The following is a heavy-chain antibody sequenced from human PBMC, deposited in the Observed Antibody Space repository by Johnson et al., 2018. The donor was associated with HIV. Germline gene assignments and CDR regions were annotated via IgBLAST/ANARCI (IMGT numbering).Heavy chain of an antibody. D-gene: IGHD4-17*01. V-gene: IGHV3-66*01. Sequence: VQLVESGGGLVQPGGSLRLSCAASGFTFSSYWMSWVRQAPGKGLEWVSVIYSGGSTYYADSVKGRFTISRDNSKNTLSLQMNSLRAEDTAMYYCAREVAGDYGDSPGAFDIWGQGTMVTVSS. CDR1: GFTFSSYW. CDR2: IYSGGST. J-gene: IGHJ3*02. CDR3: AREVAGDYGDSPGAFDI.